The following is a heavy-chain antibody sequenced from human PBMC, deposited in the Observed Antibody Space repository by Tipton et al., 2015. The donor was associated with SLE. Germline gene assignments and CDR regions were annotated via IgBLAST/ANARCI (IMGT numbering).Heavy chain of an antibody. J-gene: IGHJ4*02. V-gene: IGHV4-59*11. CDR3: AGADFWSGYAD. CDR2: IYYSGST. Sequence: TLSLTCTVSGGSISSHYWSWIRQPPGKGLEWIGYIYYSGSTNYNPSLKSRVTISVDTSKNQFSLKLSSVTAADTAVYYCAGADFWSGYADWGQGTLVTVSS. CDR1: GGSISSHY. D-gene: IGHD3-3*01.